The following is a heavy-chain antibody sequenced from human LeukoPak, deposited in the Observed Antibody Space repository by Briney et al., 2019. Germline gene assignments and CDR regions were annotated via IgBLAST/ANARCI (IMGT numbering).Heavy chain of an antibody. CDR3: ARHSSSWYVDY. CDR2: IYYSGST. CDR1: GGSISSNY. Sequence: SETLSLTCTASGGSISSNYWSWIRRPPGKGLEWIGYIYYSGSTNYNPSLKSRVTISVDTSKNQFSLKLSSVTAADTAVYYCARHSSSWYVDYWGQGTLVTVSS. J-gene: IGHJ4*02. D-gene: IGHD6-13*01. V-gene: IGHV4-59*08.